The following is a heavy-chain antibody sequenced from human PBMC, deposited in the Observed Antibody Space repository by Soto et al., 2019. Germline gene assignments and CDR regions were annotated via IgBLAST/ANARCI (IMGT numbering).Heavy chain of an antibody. V-gene: IGHV5-51*01. D-gene: IGHD2-2*01. J-gene: IGHJ5*02. Sequence: GESLKISCKVSGDIFSTYWIAWVRQKPGKGLEWMGIIYPGDSDTRYSPSFQGQVTFSVDKSITTAYLHWTSLKTSDTATYYCARVQSEMKYFDPWGQGTLVTVSS. CDR3: ARVQSEMKYFDP. CDR2: IYPGDSDT. CDR1: GDIFSTYW.